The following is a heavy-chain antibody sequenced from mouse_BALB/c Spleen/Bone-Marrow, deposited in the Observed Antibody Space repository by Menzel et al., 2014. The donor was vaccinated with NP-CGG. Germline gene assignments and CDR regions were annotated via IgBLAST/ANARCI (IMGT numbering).Heavy chain of an antibody. CDR3: ARNHWYVDV. CDR1: GYTFTSYT. J-gene: IGHJ1*01. D-gene: IGHD2-1*01. Sequence: VKLVESAAELARPGASVKMSCKASGYTFTSYTMHWVRQRPGQGLEWIGYINPSSGYTEYNQKFKDKTTLTADKSSSTAYMQRSSLTSEDSAVYYCARNHWYVDVWGAGTTVTVSS. CDR2: INPSSGYT. V-gene: IGHV1-4*02.